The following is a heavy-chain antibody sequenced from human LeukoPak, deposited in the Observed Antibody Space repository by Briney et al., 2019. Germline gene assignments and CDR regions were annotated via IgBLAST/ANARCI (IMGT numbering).Heavy chain of an antibody. J-gene: IGHJ6*02. CDR1: GFTFSTYT. CDR2: ISSSSRYI. D-gene: IGHD2-15*01. V-gene: IGHV3-21*01. CDR3: ARGGYCSGGSCYGNGMDV. Sequence: GGSLRLSCAASGFTFSTYTMNWVRQAPGKGLEWVSSISSSSRYIYYADSVKGRFTISRDNAKNSLYLQMNSLRAEDTAVYYCARGGYCSGGSCYGNGMDVWGPGTTATVSS.